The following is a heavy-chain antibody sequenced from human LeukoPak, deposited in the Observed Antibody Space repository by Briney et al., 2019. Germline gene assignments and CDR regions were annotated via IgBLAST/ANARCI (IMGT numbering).Heavy chain of an antibody. J-gene: IGHJ4*02. D-gene: IGHD3-22*01. CDR2: IKQDGSEK. CDR1: GFNVSRNY. Sequence: PGGSLRLSCAASGFNVSRNYMSWVRQAPGKGLEWVANIKQDGSEKYYVDSVKGRFTIPRDNAKNSLYLQMNSLRAEDTAVYYCARGSSSSGYYYYFDYWGQGTLVTVSS. V-gene: IGHV3-7*01. CDR3: ARGSSSSGYYYYFDY.